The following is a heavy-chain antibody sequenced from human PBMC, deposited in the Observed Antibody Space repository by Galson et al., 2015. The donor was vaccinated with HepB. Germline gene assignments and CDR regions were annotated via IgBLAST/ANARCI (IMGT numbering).Heavy chain of an antibody. CDR1: GFTFSDHY. CDR2: TRNKANSYTT. J-gene: IGHJ4*02. V-gene: IGHV3-72*01. CDR3: AVGDVTTGYYFDY. Sequence: SLRLSCAASGFTFSDHYMDWVRQAPGKGLEWVGRTRNKANSYTTEYAASVKGRFTISRDDSKNSLYLQMNSLKTEDTAVYYCAVGDVTTGYYFDYWGQGTLVTVSS. D-gene: IGHD4-17*01.